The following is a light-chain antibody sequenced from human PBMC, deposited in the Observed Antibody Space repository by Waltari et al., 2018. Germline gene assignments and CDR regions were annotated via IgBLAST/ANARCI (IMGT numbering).Light chain of an antibody. CDR3: SSYAGGSSLM. CDR2: EVT. V-gene: IGLV2-8*01. J-gene: IGLJ3*02. Sequence: QSALTQPPSSSGSPGQSITISCTGISTSVWGYDPVFWYQPHPGHAPRLLIYEVTKRPSGVPDRFSGSKSDNTASLAVSGLQAEDEADYYCSSYAGGSSLMFGGGTKLTVL. CDR1: STSVWGYDP.